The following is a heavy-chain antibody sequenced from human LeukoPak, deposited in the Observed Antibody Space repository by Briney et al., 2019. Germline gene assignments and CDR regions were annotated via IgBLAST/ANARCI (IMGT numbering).Heavy chain of an antibody. CDR3: ARDVGTAMAFDY. V-gene: IGHV1-69*04. CDR1: GGTFSSYT. J-gene: IGHJ4*02. D-gene: IGHD5-18*01. Sequence: SVKVSCRASGGTFSSYTISWVRQAPGQGLEWMGRIIPILGIANYAQKFQGRVTITADKSTSTAYMELSSLRSEDTAVYYCARDVGTAMAFDYWGQGTLVTVSS. CDR2: IIPILGIA.